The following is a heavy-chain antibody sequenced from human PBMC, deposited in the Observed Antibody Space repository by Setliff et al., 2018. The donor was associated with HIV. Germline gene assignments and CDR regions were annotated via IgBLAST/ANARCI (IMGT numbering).Heavy chain of an antibody. CDR2: ISGSGDST. J-gene: IGHJ4*02. CDR1: GFTLSSYA. Sequence: GGSLRLSCAASGFTLSSYAMSWVRQAPGKGLEWVSGISGSGDSTYYADSVKGRFTISRDNSKNTLYLQMHSLRAEDTAVYYCAKGLGNTLYYFDHWGQGTLVTVSS. V-gene: IGHV3-23*01. CDR3: AKGLGNTLYYFDH. D-gene: IGHD7-27*01.